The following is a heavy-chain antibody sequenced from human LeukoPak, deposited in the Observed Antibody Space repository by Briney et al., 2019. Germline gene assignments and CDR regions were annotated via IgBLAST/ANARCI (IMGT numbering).Heavy chain of an antibody. Sequence: SSETLSLTCTVSGGSISGYYWSWIRQSPGKGLEWIGYVHYNGDTIYNPSLKSRVTISADTSKNQFSLNLRSVTAADTALYYCVRSRQMATLDSRGHGTLIIVSS. V-gene: IGHV4-59*08. CDR1: GGSISGYY. CDR2: VHYNGDT. D-gene: IGHD5-24*01. CDR3: VRSRQMATLDS. J-gene: IGHJ5*01.